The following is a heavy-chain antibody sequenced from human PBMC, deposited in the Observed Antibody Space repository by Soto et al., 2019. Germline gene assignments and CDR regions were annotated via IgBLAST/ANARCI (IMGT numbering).Heavy chain of an antibody. D-gene: IGHD3-22*01. Sequence: QVQLQESGPGLVKPSQTLSLTCTVSGGSISSGGYYWSWIRQHPGKGLEWIGYIYYSGSTYYNPSLKSRVTISVDPSKNQFSLKLSSVTAADTAVYYCAKYYDSSGYKYRAGDYFDYWGQGTLVTVSS. CDR3: AKYYDSSGYKYRAGDYFDY. CDR1: GGSISSGGYY. V-gene: IGHV4-31*03. CDR2: IYYSGST. J-gene: IGHJ4*02.